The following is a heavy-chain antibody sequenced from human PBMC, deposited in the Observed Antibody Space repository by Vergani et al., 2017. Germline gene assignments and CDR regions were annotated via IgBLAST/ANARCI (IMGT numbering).Heavy chain of an antibody. CDR1: GYTFNTYD. V-gene: IGHV1-18*01. CDR3: ARDRQRSSTSQNYMDV. D-gene: IGHD2-2*01. Sequence: QVQLVQSGAEVKKPGASVKVSCKASGYTFNTYDINWVRQAPGQGLEWMGWISAYNGNTNYAQKLQGRVTMTTDTSTSTAYMELRSLRSDDTAVYYCARDRQRSSTSQNYMDVWGQGTTVTVSS. J-gene: IGHJ6*02. CDR2: ISAYNGNT.